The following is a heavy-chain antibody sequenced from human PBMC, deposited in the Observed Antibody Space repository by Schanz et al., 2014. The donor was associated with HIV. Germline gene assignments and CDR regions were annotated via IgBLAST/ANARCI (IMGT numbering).Heavy chain of an antibody. J-gene: IGHJ6*02. CDR3: ARDRAGNWQWVGYYGMDV. D-gene: IGHD1-1*01. Sequence: QVQLVESGGGVVQPGRSLRLSCAASGFTFSSYAMHGGGTCRGDAGACVSAISGSGISTYYADSVEGRFTISRDNSKNTLYLQMNSLRGEDTAVYYCARDRAGNWQWVGYYGMDVCG. CDR1: GFTFSSYA. CDR2: ISGSGIST. V-gene: IGHV3-64*04.